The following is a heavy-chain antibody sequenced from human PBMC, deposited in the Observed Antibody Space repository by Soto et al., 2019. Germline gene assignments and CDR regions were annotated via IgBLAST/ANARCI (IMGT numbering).Heavy chain of an antibody. V-gene: IGHV3-7*04. CDR3: AGFMNPSVTGFFNS. Sequence: PGGSLRLSCAASGFIFSNFWMSWVRQAPGKGLEWVANIKEDGSEKHSTDSVKGRFTISRDNAKNSLYLQMNSLRPEDTAVYYWAGFMNPSVTGFFNSWGQDPLLPVSS. J-gene: IGHJ1*01. CDR1: GFIFSNFW. D-gene: IGHD3-16*01. CDR2: IKEDGSEK.